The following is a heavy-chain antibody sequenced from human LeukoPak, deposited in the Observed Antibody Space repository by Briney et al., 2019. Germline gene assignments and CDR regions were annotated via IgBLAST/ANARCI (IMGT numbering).Heavy chain of an antibody. Sequence: GGSLRLSCAASGFTFSSYAMSWVRQAPGKGLEWVSAISGSGGSTYYADSVRGRFTISRDNSKNTLYLQMNSLRAEDTAVYYCAKDYSSGWYYFDYWGQGTLVTVSS. CDR1: GFTFSSYA. CDR3: AKDYSSGWYYFDY. J-gene: IGHJ4*02. D-gene: IGHD6-19*01. CDR2: ISGSGGST. V-gene: IGHV3-23*01.